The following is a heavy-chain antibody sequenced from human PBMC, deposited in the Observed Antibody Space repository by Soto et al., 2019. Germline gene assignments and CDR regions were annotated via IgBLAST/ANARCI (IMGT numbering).Heavy chain of an antibody. V-gene: IGHV4-31*03. CDR2: IYYSGST. J-gene: IGHJ5*02. D-gene: IGHD3-9*01. CDR1: GGSISSGGYY. Sequence: SETLSLTCTVSGGSISSGGYYWSWIRQHPGKGLEWIGYIYYSGSTYYNPSLKSRVTISVDTSKNQSSLKLSSVTAADTAVYYCARGGYYDILTGYRWYDPWGQGTLVTISS. CDR3: ARGGYYDILTGYRWYDP.